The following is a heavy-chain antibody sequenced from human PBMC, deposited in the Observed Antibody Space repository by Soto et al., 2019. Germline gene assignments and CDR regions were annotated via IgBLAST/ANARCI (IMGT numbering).Heavy chain of an antibody. CDR1: GGTFSSYT. CDR2: IIPILGIA. J-gene: IGHJ3*02. Sequence: QVQLVQSGAEVKKPGSSVKVSCKASGGTFSSYTISWVRQAPGQGLEWMGRIIPILGIANYAQKFQGRVTITADKSTITAYMGLSSLRSEDTAVYYCARDYNWNVPLELRADAFDIWGQGTMVTVSS. D-gene: IGHD1-20*01. CDR3: ARDYNWNVPLELRADAFDI. V-gene: IGHV1-69*08.